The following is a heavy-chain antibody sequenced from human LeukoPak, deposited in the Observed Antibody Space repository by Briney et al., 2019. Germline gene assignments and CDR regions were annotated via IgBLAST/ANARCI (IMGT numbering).Heavy chain of an antibody. CDR2: IYYSGST. V-gene: IGHV4-59*12. CDR1: GGSISSYY. Sequence: PSETLSLTCTVSGGSISSYYWSWIRQPPGKGLEWIGYIYYSGSTNYNPSLKSRVTISVDTPKNQFSLKLSSVTAADTAVYYCARFSGRRTGDYWGQGTLVTVSS. J-gene: IGHJ4*02. CDR3: ARFSGRRTGDY. D-gene: IGHD2-15*01.